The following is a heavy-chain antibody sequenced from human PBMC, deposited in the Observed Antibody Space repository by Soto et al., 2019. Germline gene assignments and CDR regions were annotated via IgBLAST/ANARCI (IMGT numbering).Heavy chain of an antibody. Sequence: EVHVVESGGDLVEPGGSLRLSCVTSGFMFSSAWMSWVRQAPGKGLEWVARIKSTKDGGARDYAAPVNGRFSISRDDSKSTVYLQMSSLRVEDTALYYCVEGWNDFWGQGTLVTVSS. CDR1: GFMFSSAW. D-gene: IGHD1-1*01. CDR3: VEGWNDF. CDR2: IKSTKDGGAR. J-gene: IGHJ4*02. V-gene: IGHV3-15*01.